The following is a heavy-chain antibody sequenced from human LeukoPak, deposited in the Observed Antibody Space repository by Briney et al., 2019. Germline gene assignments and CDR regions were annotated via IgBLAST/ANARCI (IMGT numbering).Heavy chain of an antibody. Sequence: GGSLRLSCAASGFTFSSYGRHWVRQAPGKGLEWVAFIRYDGSNKYYADSVKGRFTISRDNSKNTLYLQMNSLRAEDTAVYYCAKDPTSLRYFDWAYFDYWGQGTLVTVSS. CDR3: AKDPTSLRYFDWAYFDY. CDR2: IRYDGSNK. V-gene: IGHV3-30*02. CDR1: GFTFSSYG. D-gene: IGHD3-9*01. J-gene: IGHJ4*02.